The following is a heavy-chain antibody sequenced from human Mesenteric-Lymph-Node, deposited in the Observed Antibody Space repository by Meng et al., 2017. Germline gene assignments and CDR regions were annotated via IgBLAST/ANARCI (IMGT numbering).Heavy chain of an antibody. D-gene: IGHD5-12*01. V-gene: IGHV1-69*05. CDR3: ARGPIVATIRNWYDP. Sequence: QVQVGQFGAEVKKPGSSEKASGKASGGTFSSYAISWVRQAPGQGLEWMGGIIPIFGTANYAQKFQGRVTITTDESTSTAYMELSSLRSEDTAVYYCARGPIVATIRNWYDPWGQGTLVTVSS. CDR1: GGTFSSYA. J-gene: IGHJ5*02. CDR2: IIPIFGTA.